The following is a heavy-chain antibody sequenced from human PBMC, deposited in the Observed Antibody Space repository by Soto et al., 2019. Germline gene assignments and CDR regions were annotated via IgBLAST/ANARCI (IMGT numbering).Heavy chain of an antibody. CDR1: GVSISSSNYY. D-gene: IGHD6-13*01. CDR2: IYYSGSN. Sequence: PETLSLTCTVSGVSISSSNYYWGWIREPPGKGLEWIGSIYYSGSNYYNPSLKSRVTISVDTYKNQFFLKLSAVTAADTAGYYCARRQSRSWYGLWGQGTLVTVSS. V-gene: IGHV4-39*01. CDR3: ARRQSRSWYGL. J-gene: IGHJ4*02.